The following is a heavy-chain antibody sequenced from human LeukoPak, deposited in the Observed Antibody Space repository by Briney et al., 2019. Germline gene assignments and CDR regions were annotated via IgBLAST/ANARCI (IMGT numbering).Heavy chain of an antibody. J-gene: IGHJ3*02. CDR3: ARRFGELLSHAFDI. CDR2: MNPNSGNT. CDR1: GYTFTSYD. D-gene: IGHD3-10*01. Sequence: GASVKVSCKTSGYTFTSYDINWVRQAAGQGREWMGWMNPNSGNTGYAQKFQGRVTITRNTSISTAYMELSSLRSEDTAVYYCARRFGELLSHAFDIWGQGTMVTVSS. V-gene: IGHV1-8*03.